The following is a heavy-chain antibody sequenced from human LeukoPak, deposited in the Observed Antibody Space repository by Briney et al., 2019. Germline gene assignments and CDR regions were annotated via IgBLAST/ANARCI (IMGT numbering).Heavy chain of an antibody. V-gene: IGHV3-11*04. D-gene: IGHD5-12*01. J-gene: IGHJ6*03. CDR3: ARDVVATEGYYYMDV. Sequence: GGSLRLSCAAAGFTFSNFWMSWVRQAPGKGLEWVSYISGSGSTIYYADSVKGRFTISRDNAKNSLFLQMNSLRAEDTAVYYCARDVVATEGYYYMDVWGKGTTVTVSS. CDR2: ISGSGSTI. CDR1: GFTFSNFW.